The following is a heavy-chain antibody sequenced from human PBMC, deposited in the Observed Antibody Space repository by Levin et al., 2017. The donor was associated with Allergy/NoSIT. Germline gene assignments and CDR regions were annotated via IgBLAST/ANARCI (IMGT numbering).Heavy chain of an antibody. V-gene: IGHV3-11*03. CDR1: GFTFSDYY. CDR3: ARSGDNYFDY. D-gene: IGHD7-27*01. Sequence: RPGGSLRLSCAASGFTFSDYYMSWIRQAPGKGLEWISYITSSSTYRDYADSVKGRFTISRDDAKNSLYLQMTSLRAEDTAVYYCARSGDNYFDYWGQGTLVTVSS. CDR2: ITSSSTYR. J-gene: IGHJ4*02.